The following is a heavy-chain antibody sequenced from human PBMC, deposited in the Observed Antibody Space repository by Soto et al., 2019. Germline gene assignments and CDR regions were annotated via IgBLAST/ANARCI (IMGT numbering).Heavy chain of an antibody. Sequence: QVPLVQSGAEVKKPGASVKVSCKASGYTFTDYYIHWVRQAPGQGLQWLGWINPTDSGTRYARSFQGRVTVTRDTSISTAYMELSSLRSDDTAVYYCARGITSRLVFYYYYMDVWGFGTTVTVSS. J-gene: IGHJ6*03. V-gene: IGHV1-2*02. CDR2: INPTDSGT. CDR1: GYTFTDYY. CDR3: ARGITSRLVFYYYYMDV.